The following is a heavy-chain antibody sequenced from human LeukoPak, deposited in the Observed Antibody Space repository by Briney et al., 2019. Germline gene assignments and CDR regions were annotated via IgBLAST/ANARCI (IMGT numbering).Heavy chain of an antibody. CDR3: ARKEGGIYYYDSSGHPREGEYFQH. D-gene: IGHD3-22*01. CDR1: GGTFSSYA. V-gene: IGHV1-69*04. CDR2: IIPILGIA. J-gene: IGHJ1*01. Sequence: GASVKASCKASGGTFSSYAISWVRQAPGQGLEWMGRIIPILGIANYAQKFQGRVTITADKSTSTAYMELSSLRSEDTAVYYCARKEGGIYYYDSSGHPREGEYFQHWGQGTLVTVSS.